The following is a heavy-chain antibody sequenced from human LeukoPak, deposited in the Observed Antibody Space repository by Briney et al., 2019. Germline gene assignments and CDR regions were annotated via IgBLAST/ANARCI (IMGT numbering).Heavy chain of an antibody. V-gene: IGHV3-23*01. CDR2: ISSSGGTT. CDR3: ASGKESIYSETHE. Sequence: GGSLRLSCAASGSTFSNYAMSSVRQAPGKGLEWVSVISSSGGTTNYADSVKGRFTVSRDNSKNTLYLQLNSLRAEDTAVYYCASGKESIYSETHEWGQGTLVTVSS. D-gene: IGHD2-21*01. J-gene: IGHJ4*02. CDR1: GSTFSNYA.